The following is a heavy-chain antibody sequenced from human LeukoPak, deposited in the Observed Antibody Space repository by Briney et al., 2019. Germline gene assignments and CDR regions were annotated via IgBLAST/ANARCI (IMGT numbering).Heavy chain of an antibody. Sequence: GGSLRLSCAASGFTVSGNYMSWVRQAPGNGLEWVSVIYSGGSTYYADSVKGRFTISRDNSKNTLYLQMNSLRAEDTAVYYCARAVGGSARYFDYWGQGTLVTVSS. CDR1: GFTVSGNY. CDR2: IYSGGST. CDR3: ARAVGGSARYFDY. D-gene: IGHD3-16*01. J-gene: IGHJ4*02. V-gene: IGHV3-66*02.